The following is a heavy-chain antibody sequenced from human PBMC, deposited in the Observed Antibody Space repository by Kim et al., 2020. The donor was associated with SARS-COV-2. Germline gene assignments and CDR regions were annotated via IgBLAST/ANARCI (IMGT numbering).Heavy chain of an antibody. J-gene: IGHJ4*02. Sequence: NPSLKSRVTISVDTSKNQFSLKLSSVTAADTAVYYCARAGSSPILYYFDYWGQGTLVTVSS. CDR3: ARAGSSPILYYFDY. V-gene: IGHV4-34*01. D-gene: IGHD6-6*01.